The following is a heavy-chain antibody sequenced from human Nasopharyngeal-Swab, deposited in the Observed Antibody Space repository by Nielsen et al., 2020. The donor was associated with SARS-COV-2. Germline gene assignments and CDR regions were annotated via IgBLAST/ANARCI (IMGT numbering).Heavy chain of an antibody. CDR2: VDYDGVRT. CDR3: AKGTGATCRAIDY. D-gene: IGHD1-26*01. V-gene: IGHV3-23*01. Sequence: GESLKISCTGSGYTFSNYAISWVRQAPGQGLEWVSTVDYDGVRTHYADSVEGRFIISRDNSKNTLYLQMNSLRVEDTAVYYCAKGTGATCRAIDYWGQGTLVTASS. J-gene: IGHJ4*02. CDR1: GYTFSNYA.